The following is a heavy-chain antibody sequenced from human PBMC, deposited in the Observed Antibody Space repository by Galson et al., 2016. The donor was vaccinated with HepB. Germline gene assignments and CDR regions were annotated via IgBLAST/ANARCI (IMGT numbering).Heavy chain of an antibody. CDR1: GCTFGDYY. J-gene: IGHJ4*02. CDR2: ITTPDNTV. Sequence: SLRLSCAGSGCTFGDYYMSWIRQAPGKGLEWISYITTPDNTVYDVDSVKGRFTTSRDNAKSSLFLQMHSLRAEDTAVYYCARWRGGYFDSWGQGTLVTVSS. CDR3: ARWRGGYFDS. V-gene: IGHV3-11*01. D-gene: IGHD2-15*01.